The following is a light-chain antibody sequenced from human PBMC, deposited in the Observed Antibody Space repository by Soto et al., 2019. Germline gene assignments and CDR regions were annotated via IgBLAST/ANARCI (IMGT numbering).Light chain of an antibody. CDR2: DAS. Sequence: EIVLTQTPGTLSLSPGERATLSCRTSQSVSSNYLAWYQQKPGQAPRLIIYDASTRATGIPDRFSGSGSGTGFTLTISRLEPEDFAVYYCQQSGSSPITFGQGTRLEIK. J-gene: IGKJ5*01. CDR1: QSVSSNY. CDR3: QQSGSSPIT. V-gene: IGKV3-20*01.